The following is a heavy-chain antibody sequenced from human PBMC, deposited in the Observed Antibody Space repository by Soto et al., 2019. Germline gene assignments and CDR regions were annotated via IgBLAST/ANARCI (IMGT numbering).Heavy chain of an antibody. Sequence: QVQLVQSGAEVKKPGSSVKVSCKTSGGTFNNYAISWVRQAPGQGREWMGGLIPNFDTPNYAQKFQDRLTIIADESTSTVSMELRSLRSDDTAVYYCAVAMVREILIFEASGMHVWGQGTTVTVSS. CDR2: LIPNFDTP. D-gene: IGHD3-10*01. CDR3: AVAMVREILIFEASGMHV. V-gene: IGHV1-69*01. CDR1: GGTFNNYA. J-gene: IGHJ6*02.